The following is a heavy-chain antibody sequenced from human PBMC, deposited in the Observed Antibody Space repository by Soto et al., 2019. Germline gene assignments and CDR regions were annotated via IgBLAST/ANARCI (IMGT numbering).Heavy chain of an antibody. J-gene: IGHJ3*02. Sequence: QVQLQESGPGLVKPSETLSLTCTVSGGSISSYYWSWIRQPPGKGLEWIGYIYYSGSTNYNPSLKSRVTISVDTSKNQFSLKLSSVTPADTAVYYCARHRGGSSGLNDAFDIWGQGTMATVSS. CDR2: IYYSGST. D-gene: IGHD6-19*01. CDR1: GGSISSYY. V-gene: IGHV4-59*08. CDR3: ARHRGGSSGLNDAFDI.